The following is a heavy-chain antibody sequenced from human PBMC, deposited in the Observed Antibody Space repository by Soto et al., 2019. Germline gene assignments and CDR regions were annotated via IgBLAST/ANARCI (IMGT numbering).Heavy chain of an antibody. Sequence: PGGSLRLSCEASGFTLRNYAMTWIRQAPGKGLEWVSRISANDDATYDAESVKTRFTIATDQSRNTVHLQMDSLRADDTAIYYCAKAKNDYNWDNRPPFDYWRQGTLVTVSS. D-gene: IGHD1-20*01. V-gene: IGHV3-23*01. CDR1: GFTLRNYA. CDR3: AKAKNDYNWDNRPPFDY. CDR2: ISANDDAT. J-gene: IGHJ4*02.